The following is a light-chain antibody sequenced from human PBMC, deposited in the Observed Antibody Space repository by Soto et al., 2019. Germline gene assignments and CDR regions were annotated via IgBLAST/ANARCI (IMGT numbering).Light chain of an antibody. CDR2: EGS. V-gene: IGLV2-23*01. CDR3: CSYAGSSTS. Sequence: QSALTQPASVSGSPGQSITISCTRTSSDVGSYNLVSWYQQHPGKAPKLMIYEGSKRPSGVSNRFSGSKSGNTASLTISGLQAEDEADYYCCSYAGSSTSFGTGTKVTVL. J-gene: IGLJ1*01. CDR1: SSDVGSYNL.